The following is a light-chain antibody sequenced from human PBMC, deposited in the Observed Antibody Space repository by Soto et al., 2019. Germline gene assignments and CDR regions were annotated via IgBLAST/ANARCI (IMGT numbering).Light chain of an antibody. CDR2: KAS. Sequence: DIQMTQSPSTLSGSVGDRVTITCRASQTISSWLAWYQQKPGKAPKLLIYKASTLNSGVPSRFSGSGSGTEFTLTISSLQPDDFATYYCQHYNSYSEAVGQGTKGEIK. J-gene: IGKJ1*01. CDR1: QTISSW. CDR3: QHYNSYSEA. V-gene: IGKV1-5*03.